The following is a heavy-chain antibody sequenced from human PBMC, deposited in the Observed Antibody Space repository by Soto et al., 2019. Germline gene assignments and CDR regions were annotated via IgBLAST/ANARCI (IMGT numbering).Heavy chain of an antibody. CDR3: ARGLGGSSWYYFDY. J-gene: IGHJ4*02. Sequence: TSETLSLTCAVFGGSYSGYYRSWLCQPPGKGLEWNGGINHSGSTNYNPSLKSRVTISVDTSKNQFSLKLSSVTAADTALYYCARGLGGSSWYYFDYWGQGTLVTVS. CDR1: GGSYSGYY. V-gene: IGHV4-34*01. CDR2: INHSGST. D-gene: IGHD6-13*01.